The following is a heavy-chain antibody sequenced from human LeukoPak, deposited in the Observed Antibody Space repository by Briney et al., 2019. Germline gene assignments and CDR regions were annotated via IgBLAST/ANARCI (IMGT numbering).Heavy chain of an antibody. J-gene: IGHJ5*02. CDR2: IYHSGST. Sequence: PSETLSLTCTVSGYSISSGYYWGWIRQPPGKGLEWIGSIYHSGSTYYNPSLKSRVTISIDTSKNQFSLKLSSVTAADTAVYYCARDKTGTPLNWFDPWGQGTLVTVSS. D-gene: IGHD1-7*01. CDR3: ARDKTGTPLNWFDP. CDR1: GYSISSGYY. V-gene: IGHV4-38-2*02.